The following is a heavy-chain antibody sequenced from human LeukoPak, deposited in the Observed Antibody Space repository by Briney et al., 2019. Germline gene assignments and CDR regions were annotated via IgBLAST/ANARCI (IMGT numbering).Heavy chain of an antibody. CDR3: ARVVGATKGXXXDY. V-gene: IGHV3-21*01. CDR2: ISSSSSYI. CDR1: GFTFSSYS. D-gene: IGHD1-26*01. Sequence: PGGSLRLSCAASGFTFSSYSMNWVRQAPGKGLEWVSSISSSSSYIYYADSVKGRFTISRENAKNSLYLQMNSLRAEDTAVNYSARVVGATKGXXXDYWGQGXXXTXSS. J-gene: IGHJ4*02.